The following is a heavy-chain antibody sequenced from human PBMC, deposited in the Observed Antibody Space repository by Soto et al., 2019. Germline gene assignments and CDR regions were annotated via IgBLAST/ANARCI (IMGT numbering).Heavy chain of an antibody. D-gene: IGHD6-19*01. J-gene: IGHJ4*02. CDR1: GGSISDNW. CDR3: AMHIAVSGTRGFDY. Sequence: QVQLQESGPGLMQPSGTLSLTCAVSGGSISDNWWSWVRQPPGKGLEWIGEIYHTGNRHYNPSLEGRVTISVDKYKNHFSLNLNSVTAAYTAVYYCAMHIAVSGTRGFDYWGQGILVTVSS. V-gene: IGHV4-4*02. CDR2: IYHTGNR.